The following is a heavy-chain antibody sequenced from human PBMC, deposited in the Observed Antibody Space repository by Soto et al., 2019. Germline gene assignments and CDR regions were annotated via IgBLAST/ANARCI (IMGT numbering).Heavy chain of an antibody. D-gene: IGHD3-22*01. J-gene: IGHJ6*02. CDR2: ISYDGSNK. Sequence: PGGSLRLSCAASGFTFSSYGMHWVRQAPGKGLEWVAVISYDGSNKYYADSVKGRFTISRDNSKNTLYLQMNSLRAEDTAVYYCAKEIEYYYDSSGYTLGYYYGMDVWGQGTTVTVSS. CDR1: GFTFSSYG. CDR3: AKEIEYYYDSSGYTLGYYYGMDV. V-gene: IGHV3-30*18.